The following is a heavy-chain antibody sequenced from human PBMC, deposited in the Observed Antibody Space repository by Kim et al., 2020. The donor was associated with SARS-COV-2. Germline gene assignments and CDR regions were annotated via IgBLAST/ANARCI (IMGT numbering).Heavy chain of an antibody. V-gene: IGHV4-4*02. Sequence: TNYNPSLKSRVTISVDKSNNRCSLNLISVTAADTAVYYCASSDCDSSSFDNWGQGTLVTVSS. J-gene: IGHJ4*02. CDR3: ASSDCDSSSFDN. D-gene: IGHD3-22*01. CDR2: T.